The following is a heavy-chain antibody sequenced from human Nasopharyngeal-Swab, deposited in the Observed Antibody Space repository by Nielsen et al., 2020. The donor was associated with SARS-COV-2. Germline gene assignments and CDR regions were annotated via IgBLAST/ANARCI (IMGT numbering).Heavy chain of an antibody. CDR3: TTDQGSGWFFI. J-gene: IGHJ4*02. CDR2: IKSKTDGATT. CDR1: GFTFSNAW. V-gene: IGHV3-15*01. D-gene: IGHD6-19*01. Sequence: GESLKISCAASGFTFSNAWMSWVRQAPGKGLEWVGRIKSKTDGATTDYAAPVKGRFTISRDDSKNTLYLQMNSLKTEDTAVYYCTTDQGSGWFFIWGQGTLVTVSS.